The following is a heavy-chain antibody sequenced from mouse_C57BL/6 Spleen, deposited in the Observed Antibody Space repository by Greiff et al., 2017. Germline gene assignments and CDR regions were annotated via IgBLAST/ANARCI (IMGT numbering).Heavy chain of an antibody. V-gene: IGHV5-6*01. Sequence: EVMLVESGGDLVKPGGSLKLSCAASGFTFSSYGMSWVRQTPDKRLEWVATISSGGSYTYYPDSVKGRFTISRANAKNTLYLQMSSLKSEDTAMYYCERHSSRDYFDYWCQGTTLTVSS. CDR2: ISSGGSYT. CDR3: ERHSSRDYFDY. CDR1: GFTFSSYG. J-gene: IGHJ2*01. D-gene: IGHD1-1*01.